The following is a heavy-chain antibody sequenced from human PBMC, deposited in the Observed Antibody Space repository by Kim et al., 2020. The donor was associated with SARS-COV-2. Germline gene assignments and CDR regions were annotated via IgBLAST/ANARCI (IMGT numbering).Heavy chain of an antibody. J-gene: IGHJ4*02. D-gene: IGHD3-16*01. CDR3: ARDSSWAQLWLFDY. V-gene: IGHV3-11*01. CDR1: GFTFNDHY. Sequence: GGSLRLSCVASGFTFNDHYMSWIRHVPGKGLEWIAKIDGSGNIVYYADSVKGRFIISRDNVKNSLYLQMGSLRAEDTAVYYCARDSSWAQLWLFDYWGQGARVAVSS. CDR2: IDGSGNIV.